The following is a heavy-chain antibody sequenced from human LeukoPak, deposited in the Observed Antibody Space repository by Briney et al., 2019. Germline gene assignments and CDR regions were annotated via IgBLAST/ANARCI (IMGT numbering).Heavy chain of an antibody. Sequence: PGGSLRLSCAASGFTFSGSAMHWVRQASRKGLEWVGRIRSKANSYATAYAASVKGRFTISRDDSKNTAYLQMNSLKTEDTAVYYCTRPFRGYSYGMDVWGQGTTVTVSS. CDR2: IRSKANSYAT. CDR3: TRPFRGYSYGMDV. J-gene: IGHJ6*02. D-gene: IGHD5-18*01. V-gene: IGHV3-73*01. CDR1: GFTFSGSA.